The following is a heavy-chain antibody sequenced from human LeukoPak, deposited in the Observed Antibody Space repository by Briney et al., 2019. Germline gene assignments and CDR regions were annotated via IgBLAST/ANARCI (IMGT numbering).Heavy chain of an antibody. CDR3: ARGDCSGGSCYLPEYLQH. V-gene: IGHV1-18*01. J-gene: IGHJ1*01. Sequence: ASVKVSCKASGYTFTNYGIHWVRQAPGQGLEWMGWISANSGHTNYAQKLQGRVTMTTDTSTSTVYMELRSLKSDDTAVYYCARGDCSGGSCYLPEYLQHWGQGTLVTVSS. CDR2: ISANSGHT. CDR1: GYTFTNYG. D-gene: IGHD2-15*01.